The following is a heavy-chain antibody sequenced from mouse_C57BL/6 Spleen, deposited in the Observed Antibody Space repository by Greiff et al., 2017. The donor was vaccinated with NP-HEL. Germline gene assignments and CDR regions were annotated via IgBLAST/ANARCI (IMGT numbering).Heavy chain of an antibody. Sequence: EVQLQQSGPELVKPGASVKISCKASGYSFTGYYIHWVKQSSEKSLEWIGEINPSTGGTSYNQKFKGKATLTVDKSSSTAYMQLKSLTSEDSAVYYCARLDYYYGSSYAMDYWGQGTSVTVSS. D-gene: IGHD1-1*01. J-gene: IGHJ4*01. CDR3: ARLDYYYGSSYAMDY. V-gene: IGHV1-43*01. CDR1: GYSFTGYY. CDR2: INPSTGGT.